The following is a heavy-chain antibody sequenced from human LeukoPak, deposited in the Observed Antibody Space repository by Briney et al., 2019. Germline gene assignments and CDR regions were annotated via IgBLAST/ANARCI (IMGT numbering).Heavy chain of an antibody. J-gene: IGHJ4*02. Sequence: SGGSLRLSCAASGFTFSCYAMSWVRQAPGKGLEWVSAISGSGGSTYYADSVKGRFTISRDNSKNTLYLQMNSLRAEDTAVYYCAKEAAFGYSSSWYYFDYWGQGTLVTVSS. V-gene: IGHV3-23*01. CDR2: ISGSGGST. D-gene: IGHD6-13*01. CDR3: AKEAAFGYSSSWYYFDY. CDR1: GFTFSCYA.